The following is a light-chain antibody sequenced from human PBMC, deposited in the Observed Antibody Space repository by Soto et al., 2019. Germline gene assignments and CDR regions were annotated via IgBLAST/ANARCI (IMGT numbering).Light chain of an antibody. CDR1: SSDVGGYNY. CDR3: SSYAANYKAYL. CDR2: EVT. J-gene: IGLJ1*01. Sequence: QSALTQPPSASGSPGQSVTISCTGSSSDVGGYNYVSWYQQHPGKAPKLMISEVTKRPSGVPDRFSGSKSGNTASLTVSGLQAEDEAYYYCSSYAANYKAYLFGTGTKLTVL. V-gene: IGLV2-8*01.